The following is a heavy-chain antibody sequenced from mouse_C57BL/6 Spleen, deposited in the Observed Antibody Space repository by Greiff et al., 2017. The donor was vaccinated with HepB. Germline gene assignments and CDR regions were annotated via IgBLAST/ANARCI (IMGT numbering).Heavy chain of an antibody. CDR1: GFSFNTYA. Sequence: EVKLMESGGGLVQPKGSLKLSCAASGFSFNTYAMNWVRQAPGKGLEWVARIRSKSNNYATYYADSVKDRFTISRDDSESMLYLQMNNLKTEDTAMYYCVRTQPLYAMDYWGQGTSVTVSS. CDR2: IRSKSNNYAT. V-gene: IGHV10-1*01. J-gene: IGHJ4*01. CDR3: VRTQPLYAMDY.